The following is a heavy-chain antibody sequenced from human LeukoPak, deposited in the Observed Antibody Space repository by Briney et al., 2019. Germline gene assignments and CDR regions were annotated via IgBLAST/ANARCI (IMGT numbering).Heavy chain of an antibody. J-gene: IGHJ4*02. V-gene: IGHV4-39*01. CDR1: GGSIRSSYYY. CDR3: ARGPTRANSTDY. Sequence: PSETLSLTCTVSGGSIRSSYYYWGWIRQPPGKGLEWIGSIYDSGSTYYNPSLKSRVTISVDTSKNQFSLKLNSVTAADTAVYYCARGPTRANSTDYWGQGALVTVSS. CDR2: IYDSGST. D-gene: IGHD2/OR15-2a*01.